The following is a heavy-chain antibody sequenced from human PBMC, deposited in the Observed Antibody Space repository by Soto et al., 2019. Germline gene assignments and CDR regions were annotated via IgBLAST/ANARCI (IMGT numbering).Heavy chain of an antibody. V-gene: IGHV4-31*03. D-gene: IGHD3-16*01. CDR1: SGSISSGTYY. Sequence: QVQLQESGPGLVRPSQTLTLTCTVSSGSISSGTYYWSWIRQHPGKGLEWIGHIYNSGSSYYNPSLKTRVTLSVDTSKKQVSPRLSSVTAADTAVYYCARDLRMGEWFGGYYYYGMDVWGQGTTVTVSS. J-gene: IGHJ6*02. CDR2: IYNSGSS. CDR3: ARDLRMGEWFGGYYYYGMDV.